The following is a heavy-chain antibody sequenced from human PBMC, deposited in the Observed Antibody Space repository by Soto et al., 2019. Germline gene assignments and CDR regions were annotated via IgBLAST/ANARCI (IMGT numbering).Heavy chain of an antibody. J-gene: IGHJ6*04. V-gene: IGHV3-21*01. D-gene: IGHD6-13*01. CDR2: ISSSSSYI. CDR3: ARDSSRYRHGMEV. CDR1: GFTFSSYS. Sequence: GWSLRLSCAASGFTFSSYSMNLVRQAPGKGLEWVSSISSSSSYIYYADSVKGRFTISRDNAKNSLYLQMNSLRAEDTAVYYCARDSSRYRHGMEVWGKGTKVTVSS.